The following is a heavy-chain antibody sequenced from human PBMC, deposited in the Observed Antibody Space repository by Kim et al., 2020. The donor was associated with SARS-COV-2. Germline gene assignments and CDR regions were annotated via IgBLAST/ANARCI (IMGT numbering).Heavy chain of an antibody. CDR1: GGSFSGYY. CDR2: INHSGST. CDR3: ARGPPRYYTMFSAKGWFDP. V-gene: IGHV4-34*01. J-gene: IGHJ5*02. Sequence: SETLSLTCAVYGGSFSGYYWSWIRQPPGKGLEWIGEINHSGSTNYNPSLKSRVTISVDTSKNQFSLKLSSVTAADTAVYYCARGPPRYYTMFSAKGWFDPWGQGTLVTVSS. D-gene: IGHD3-10*02.